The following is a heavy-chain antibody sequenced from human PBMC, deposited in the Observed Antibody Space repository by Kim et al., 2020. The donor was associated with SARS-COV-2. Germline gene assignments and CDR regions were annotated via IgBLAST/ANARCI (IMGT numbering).Heavy chain of an antibody. CDR1: GFTFSSFA. V-gene: IGHV3-23*01. J-gene: IGHJ5*02. D-gene: IGHD3-16*01. Sequence: GGSLRLSCAASGFTFSSFAMSWVRHAPGKGLEWVSGVNQNGGDTYYADSVKGRFTISRDNSKNTLYLQMNSLRAEDTAFYYCAKDYQGGGSDNPIDHLGQGTLVTVSS. CDR3: AKDYQGGGSDNPIDH. CDR2: VNQNGGDT.